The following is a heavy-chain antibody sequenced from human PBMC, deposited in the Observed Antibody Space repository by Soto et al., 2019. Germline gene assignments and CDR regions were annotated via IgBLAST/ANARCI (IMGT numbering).Heavy chain of an antibody. CDR1: GGSISSYY. CDR3: ARVGPDFNFDY. D-gene: IGHD3-3*01. V-gene: IGHV4-59*01. CDR2: IYYSGST. Sequence: QVQLQESGPGLVKPSETLSLTCTVSGGSISSYYWSWIRQPPGKGLEWIGYIYYSGSTTYNPSLKSRVTISVDTSKNQFSLKLSSVTAADTAVYYCARVGPDFNFDYWGQGTLVTVSS. J-gene: IGHJ4*02.